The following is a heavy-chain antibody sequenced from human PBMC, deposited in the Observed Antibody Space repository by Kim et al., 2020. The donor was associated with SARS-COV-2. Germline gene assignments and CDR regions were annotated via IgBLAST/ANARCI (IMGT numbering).Heavy chain of an antibody. CDR3: ARRGIGLYYYGMDV. D-gene: IGHD3-16*01. V-gene: IGHV5-51*01. Sequence: YSPSCQGQVPISADKSISTAYLQWSSLKASDTAMYYCARRGIGLYYYGMDVWGQGTTVTVSS. J-gene: IGHJ6*02.